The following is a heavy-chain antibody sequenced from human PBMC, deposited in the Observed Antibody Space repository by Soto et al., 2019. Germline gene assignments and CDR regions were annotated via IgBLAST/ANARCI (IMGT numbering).Heavy chain of an antibody. CDR1: GGSVSSGSYY. Sequence: QVHLQESGPGLERPSETLSLSCVVSGGSVSSGSYYWTWIRQPPGTGLEWIGYTLDSGSTDYNPSRKSRVTISIDTSKNQFSLKLSSVTAADTAVYYCARQRIEPVQYYFDSWGQGTLVTVSS. CDR2: TLDSGST. J-gene: IGHJ4*02. V-gene: IGHV4-61*01. CDR3: ARQRIEPVQYYFDS. D-gene: IGHD2-2*01.